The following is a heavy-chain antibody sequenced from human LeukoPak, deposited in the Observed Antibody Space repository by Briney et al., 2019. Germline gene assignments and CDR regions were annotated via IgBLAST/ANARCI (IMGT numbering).Heavy chain of an antibody. Sequence: SETLSLTCAVYGGSFSGYHWSWIRQPPGKGLEWIGEINHSGSTNYNPSLKSRVTISVDTSKNQFSLKLSSVTAADTAVYYCARFRYYYDSSGLDYWGQGTLVTVSS. CDR3: ARFRYYYDSSGLDY. D-gene: IGHD3-22*01. CDR1: GGSFSGYH. J-gene: IGHJ4*02. CDR2: INHSGST. V-gene: IGHV4-34*01.